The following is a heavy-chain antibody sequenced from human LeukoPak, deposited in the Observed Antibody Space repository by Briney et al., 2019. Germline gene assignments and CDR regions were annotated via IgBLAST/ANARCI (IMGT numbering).Heavy chain of an antibody. Sequence: ASVKVSCKASGGTFSSYAISWVRQAPGQGLEWMGRIIPILGIANYAQKFQGRVTITADKSTSTAYMELSSLRSEDTAVYYCARDQWQQPFDYWGQGTLVTVSS. CDR3: ARDQWQQPFDY. V-gene: IGHV1-69*04. J-gene: IGHJ4*02. CDR1: GGTFSSYA. CDR2: IIPILGIA. D-gene: IGHD6-13*01.